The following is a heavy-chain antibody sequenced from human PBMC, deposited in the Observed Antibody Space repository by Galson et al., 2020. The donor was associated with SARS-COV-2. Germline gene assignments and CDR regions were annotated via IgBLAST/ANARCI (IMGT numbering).Heavy chain of an antibody. CDR1: GGSFSGHY. J-gene: IGHJ4*02. CDR2: ITQSGSV. V-gene: IGHV4-34*01. CDR3: TRGRLQTTMVVVVYTSASVYFDS. D-gene: IGHD3-22*01. Sequence: SETLSLTCAVYGGSFSGHYWSWIRQSPGKGLEWIGEITQSGSVNYNPSLKSRVTISKDTPKNQFSLELRSVTAADTAMNYCTRGRLQTTMVVVVYTSASVYFDSWGQGTLVGVSS.